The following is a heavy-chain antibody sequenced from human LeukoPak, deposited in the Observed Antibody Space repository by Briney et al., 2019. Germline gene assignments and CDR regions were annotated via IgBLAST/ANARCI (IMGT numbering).Heavy chain of an antibody. Sequence: SETLSLTCTVSGYSISTGYYWDWIRQPPGKGLEWIGTFYHGGSTYYNPSLKSRVAISVDTSKNQFSLKLSSVTAADTAVYYCAREPHDYQGPFDYWGQGTLVTVSS. CDR3: AREPHDYQGPFDY. CDR2: FYHGGST. J-gene: IGHJ4*02. D-gene: IGHD4-11*01. V-gene: IGHV4-38-2*02. CDR1: GYSISTGYY.